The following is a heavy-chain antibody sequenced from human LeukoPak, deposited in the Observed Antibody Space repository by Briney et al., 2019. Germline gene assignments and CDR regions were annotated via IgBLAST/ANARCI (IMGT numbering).Heavy chain of an antibody. V-gene: IGHV4-39*01. D-gene: IGHD6-19*01. CDR1: GGSISSSSYS. Sequence: PSETLSLTCTVSGGSISSSSYSWGWIRQSPGKGLEWIGTIYHSERTYYIPSLRTRVTISVDTSKNQFSLKLSSVTAADTAVYYCARRYSYSSLPDYWGQGTLVTVSS. CDR3: ARRYSYSSLPDY. J-gene: IGHJ4*02. CDR2: IYHSERT.